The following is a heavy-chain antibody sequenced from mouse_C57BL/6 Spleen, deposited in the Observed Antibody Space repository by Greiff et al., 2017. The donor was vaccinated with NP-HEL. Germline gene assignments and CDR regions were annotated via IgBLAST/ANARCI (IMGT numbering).Heavy chain of an antibody. Sequence: EVQLQQSGPELVKPGASVKISCKASGYTFTDYYMNWVKQSHGKSLEWIGDINPNNGGTSYNQKFKGKATLTVDKSSSTAYMELRSLTSEDSAVYYCARWPVVASDYYYAMDYWGQGTSVTVSS. V-gene: IGHV1-26*01. D-gene: IGHD1-1*01. J-gene: IGHJ4*01. CDR3: ARWPVVASDYYYAMDY. CDR2: INPNNGGT. CDR1: GYTFTDYY.